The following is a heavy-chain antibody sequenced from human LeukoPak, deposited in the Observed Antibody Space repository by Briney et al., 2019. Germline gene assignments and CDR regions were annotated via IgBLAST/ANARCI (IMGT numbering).Heavy chain of an antibody. V-gene: IGHV3-30*18. CDR3: AKGQARDFGVVLIPYFDY. D-gene: IGHD3-3*01. J-gene: IGHJ4*02. CDR1: GFTFSSYG. CDR2: ISYDGSNK. Sequence: GGSLRLSCAASGFTFSSYGMHWVRQAPGKGLEWVAVISYDGSNKYYADSVKGRFTISRDNSKNTLYLQMNSLRVEDTAVYYCAKGQARDFGVVLIPYFDYWGQGTLVTVSS.